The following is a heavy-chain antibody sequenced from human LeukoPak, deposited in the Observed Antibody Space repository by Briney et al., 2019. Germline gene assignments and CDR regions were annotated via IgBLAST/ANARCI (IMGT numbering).Heavy chain of an antibody. CDR2: IYQSGST. Sequence: PSETLSLTCTVSGGSISNYYWSWIRQPPGKGLEWIGYIYQSGSTDYNPSLKSRVTISVDTSKNQFSLKLSSVTAADTAVYYCVRDRELACWGQGILVTVSS. CDR1: GGSISNYY. V-gene: IGHV4-59*01. D-gene: IGHD1-1*01. CDR3: VRDRELAC. J-gene: IGHJ4*02.